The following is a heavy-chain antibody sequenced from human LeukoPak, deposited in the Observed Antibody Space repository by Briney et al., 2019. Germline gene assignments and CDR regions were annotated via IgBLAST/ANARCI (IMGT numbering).Heavy chain of an antibody. J-gene: IGHJ4*02. CDR3: ASSPESAMVAY. V-gene: IGHV1-18*01. CDR1: GYTFTSYG. CDR2: ISAYNGNT. D-gene: IGHD5-18*01. Sequence: ASVKVSRKASGYTFTSYGISSVRQAAGHGLKGMGWISAYNGNTNYAQKFQGRVTITADKSTSTAYMEPSSLRSEDTAVYYCASSPESAMVAYWGQGTLVTVSS.